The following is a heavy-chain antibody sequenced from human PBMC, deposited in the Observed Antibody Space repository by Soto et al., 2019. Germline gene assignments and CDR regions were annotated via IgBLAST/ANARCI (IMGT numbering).Heavy chain of an antibody. D-gene: IGHD2-8*02. CDR1: GGSISSYY. Sequence: QVQLQESGPGLVKPSETLSLTCTVSGGSISSYYWSWIRQPPGKGLEWIGYIYYSGSTNYNPSLKSRVTISVDTSKIQFSLKLSSVTAADTAVYYCARDARENTWWAWFDPWGQGTLVTVSS. CDR3: ARDARENTWWAWFDP. J-gene: IGHJ5*02. V-gene: IGHV4-59*01. CDR2: IYYSGST.